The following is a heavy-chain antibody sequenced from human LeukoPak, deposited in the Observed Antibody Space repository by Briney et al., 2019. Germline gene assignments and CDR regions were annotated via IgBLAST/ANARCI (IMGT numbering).Heavy chain of an antibody. J-gene: IGHJ4*02. CDR1: GASISSYNC. CDR2: IYRSGIT. Sequence: SGTLSLTCAVSGASISSYNCWGWVRQSPGKVLEWIGEIYRSGITNCNPSLKSRVTISVDKSKNQFSLKLNSVTAADTAVYYCARGASTVTGYFDYWGQGTLVTVSS. CDR3: ARGASTVTGYFDY. V-gene: IGHV4-4*02. D-gene: IGHD4-17*01.